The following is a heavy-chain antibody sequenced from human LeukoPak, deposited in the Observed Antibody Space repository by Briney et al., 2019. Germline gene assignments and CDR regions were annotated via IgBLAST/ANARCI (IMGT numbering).Heavy chain of an antibody. D-gene: IGHD6-19*01. J-gene: IGHJ6*02. CDR1: GFPFSSYG. Sequence: PGGSLRLSCAASGFPFSSYGMHWVRQAPGKGLEWVAVMSYDGSNKYYLDSAKGRFTISRDNSKNTLYLQMNSLRADDTAVYYCAKDRSGWTDYNYYGMDVWGQGTTVTVSS. CDR2: MSYDGSNK. CDR3: AKDRSGWTDYNYYGMDV. V-gene: IGHV3-30*18.